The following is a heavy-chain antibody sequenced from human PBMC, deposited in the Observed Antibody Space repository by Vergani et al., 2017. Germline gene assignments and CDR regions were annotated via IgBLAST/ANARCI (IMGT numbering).Heavy chain of an antibody. J-gene: IGHJ4*02. CDR1: GFSVSSSGVG. D-gene: IGHD4-11*01. CDR2: IYWNDDK. CDR3: AHXDIFDDNYEYFDY. Sequence: QITLKESGPTLVKPTQTLTLTCTVSGFSVSSSGVGVAWIRQPPGKALECLAIIYWNDDKRCSPSLMGRLTIAKDTSRNQFVLTMTNMDPVDTATYYCAHXDIFDDNYEYFDYWGPGTLVTVSS. V-gene: IGHV2-5*01.